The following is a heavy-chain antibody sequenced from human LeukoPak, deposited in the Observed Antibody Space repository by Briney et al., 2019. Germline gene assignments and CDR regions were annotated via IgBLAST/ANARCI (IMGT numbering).Heavy chain of an antibody. Sequence: GGSLRLSCVDSGITFSRYWMSWVRQAPGKGLEWVASINHNGNANYYVDSVKGRFTISRDNAKNSLYLQMSNLRAEDTAVYFCARGGGLDVWGQGATVTVSS. J-gene: IGHJ6*02. V-gene: IGHV3-7*03. CDR1: GITFSRYW. CDR3: ARGGGLDV. D-gene: IGHD3-16*01. CDR2: INHNGNAN.